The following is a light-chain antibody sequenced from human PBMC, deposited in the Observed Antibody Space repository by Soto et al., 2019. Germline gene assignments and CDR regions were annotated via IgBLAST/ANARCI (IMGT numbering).Light chain of an antibody. CDR3: QQSYSKPRIT. Sequence: DIVLTQSPVTLSLSPGERANLXCRASQSRSNNLAWSQQKAGKAPRLLITGASGRATGIQERFSGSGSGRHSTLNINTLQPEDFATYYCQQSYSKPRITFGQGTRLEIK. CDR1: QSRSNN. V-gene: IGKV3-11*02. CDR2: GAS. J-gene: IGKJ5*01.